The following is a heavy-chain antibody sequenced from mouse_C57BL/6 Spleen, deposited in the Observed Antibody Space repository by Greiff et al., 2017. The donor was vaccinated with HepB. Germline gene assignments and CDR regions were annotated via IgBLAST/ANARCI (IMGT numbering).Heavy chain of an antibody. CDR1: GYTFTSYW. V-gene: IGHV1-55*01. CDR2: IYPGSGST. D-gene: IGHD2-1*01. CDR3: AREVNYGNPAWFAY. J-gene: IGHJ3*01. Sequence: QVQLQQPGAELVKPGASVKMSCKASGYTFTSYWITWVKQRPGQGLEWIGEIYPGSGSTNYNEKFKSKATLTVDTSSSTSYMQLSRLTSEDSAVYYCAREVNYGNPAWFAYWGQGTLVTVSA.